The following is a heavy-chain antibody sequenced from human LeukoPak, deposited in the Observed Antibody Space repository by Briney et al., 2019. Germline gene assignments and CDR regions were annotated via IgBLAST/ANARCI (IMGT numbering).Heavy chain of an antibody. CDR3: ARDAYDSSGYRLDY. CDR1: GGSISSYY. Sequence: PSETLSLTCTVSGGSISSYYWSWIRQPPGKGLKWIGYIYYSGSTNYNPSLKSRVTISVDTSKNQFSLKLSSVTAADMAVYYCARDAYDSSGYRLDYWGQGTLFTVSS. V-gene: IGHV4-59*01. D-gene: IGHD3-22*01. CDR2: IYYSGST. J-gene: IGHJ4*02.